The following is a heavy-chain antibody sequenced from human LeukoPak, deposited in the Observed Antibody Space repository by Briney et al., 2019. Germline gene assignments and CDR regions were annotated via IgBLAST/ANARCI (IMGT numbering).Heavy chain of an antibody. CDR3: ARYRAAPNYFDF. D-gene: IGHD6-13*01. J-gene: IGHJ4*02. CDR1: GFAFSNYG. Sequence: PGRSLRLSCAASGFAFSNYGMHWVRQAPGKGLGWVAVIWFDGSDKYYVDSVKGRFTISRDNSKNTLSLQMNSLRAEDTAVYYCARYRAAPNYFDFWGQGTLVTVSS. V-gene: IGHV3-33*01. CDR2: IWFDGSDK.